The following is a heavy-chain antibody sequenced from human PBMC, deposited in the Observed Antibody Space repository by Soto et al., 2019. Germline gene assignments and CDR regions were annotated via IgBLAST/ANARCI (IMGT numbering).Heavy chain of an antibody. CDR1: GDSVSSNSAV. CDR2: TYYRSQWHY. V-gene: IGHV6-1*01. CDR3: VRLVGNSWLDH. Sequence: PSQTLSLTGAISGDSVSSNSAVWNWIRQSPSRGLEWLGRTYYRSQWHYEYAVFVQSRISIDPDTSKNQFSLQLNSVTPEDMVVYYCVRLVGNSWLDHWGQGTLVTVSS. D-gene: IGHD2-8*02. J-gene: IGHJ4*02.